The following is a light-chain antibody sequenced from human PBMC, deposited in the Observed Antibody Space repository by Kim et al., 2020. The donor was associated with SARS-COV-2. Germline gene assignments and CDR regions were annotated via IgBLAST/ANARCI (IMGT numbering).Light chain of an antibody. J-gene: IGLJ3*02. V-gene: IGLV1-44*01. CDR1: SSNLGTNM. CDR3: AGWDDSLNAEV. Sequence: GQMVTSFWSGSSSNLGTNMVHWYQQVPGTAPEVLIYKNNQRPSGVPDRFSGSKSGTSASLAISGLQSEDEGDYYCAGWDDSLNAEVFGGGTQLTVL. CDR2: KNN.